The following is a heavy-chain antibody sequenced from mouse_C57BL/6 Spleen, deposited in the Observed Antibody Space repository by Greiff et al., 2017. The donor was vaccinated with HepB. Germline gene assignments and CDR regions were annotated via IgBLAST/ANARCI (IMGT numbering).Heavy chain of an antibody. J-gene: IGHJ3*01. V-gene: IGHV1-69*01. CDR2: IYPSDSYT. Sequence: QVQLQQPGAELVMPGASVKLSCKASGYTFTSYWMHWVKQRPGQGLEWIGEIYPSDSYTNYNQKFKGKSTLTVDKSSSTAYMQLSSLTSEDSAVYYCARSRTATAWFAYWGQGTLVTVSA. CDR1: GYTFTSYW. CDR3: ARSRTATAWFAY. D-gene: IGHD1-1*01.